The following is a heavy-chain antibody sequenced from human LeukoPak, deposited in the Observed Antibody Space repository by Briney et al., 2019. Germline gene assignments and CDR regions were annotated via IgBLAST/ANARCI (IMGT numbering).Heavy chain of an antibody. CDR3: ARGTFYCSSTSCYRGIYYYYGMDV. V-gene: IGHV4-61*02. Sequence: SQTLSLTCTVSRDSISSGSHYWSWIRQPAGKGLEWIGRIYTSGSTNYNPSLKSRVTISVDTSKNQFSLKLSSVTAADTAVYYCARGTFYCSSTSCYRGIYYYYGMDVWGQGTTVTVSS. CDR1: RDSISSGSHY. CDR2: IYTSGST. J-gene: IGHJ6*02. D-gene: IGHD2-2*01.